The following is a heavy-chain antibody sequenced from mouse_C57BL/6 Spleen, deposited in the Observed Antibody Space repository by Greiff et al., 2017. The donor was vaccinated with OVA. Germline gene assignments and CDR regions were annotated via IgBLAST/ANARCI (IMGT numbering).Heavy chain of an antibody. V-gene: IGHV1-54*01. J-gene: IGHJ3*01. D-gene: IGHD2-4*01. CDR3: ARRESYDYWFAY. CDR2: INPGSGGT. CDR1: GYAFTNYL. Sequence: QVQLKESGAELVRPGTSVKVSCKASGYAFTNYLIEWVKQRPGQGLEWIGVINPGSGGTNYNEKFKGKATLTADKSSSTAYMQLSSLTSEDSAVYFCARRESYDYWFAYWGQGTLVTVSA.